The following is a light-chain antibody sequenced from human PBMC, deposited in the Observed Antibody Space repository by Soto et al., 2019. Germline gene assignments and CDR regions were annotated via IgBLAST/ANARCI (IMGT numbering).Light chain of an antibody. J-gene: IGLJ3*02. Sequence: QSVLTQPPSASGSPGQSVTISCTGTSSDVGAYNYVSWYQQYPGKAPKLMIYEVNKRPSGVPDRFSGSKSGKTASLTVSGLQPEDEADDHCTSYAGSNIWVFGGGTKLTAL. CDR2: EVN. V-gene: IGLV2-8*01. CDR1: SSDVGAYNY. CDR3: TSYAGSNIWV.